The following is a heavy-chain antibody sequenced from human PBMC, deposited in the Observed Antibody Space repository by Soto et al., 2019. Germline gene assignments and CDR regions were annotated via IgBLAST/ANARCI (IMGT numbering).Heavy chain of an antibody. D-gene: IGHD4-17*01. CDR3: ARLDYGDLGMKAFDI. CDR2: IYYSGST. J-gene: IGHJ3*02. CDR1: GGSISSGDYY. V-gene: IGHV4-30-4*01. Sequence: SETLSLTCTVSGGSISSGDYYWSWIRQPPGKGLEWIGYIYYSGSTYYNPSLKSRVTISVDTSKNQFSLKLSSVTAADTAVYYCARLDYGDLGMKAFDIWGQGTMVTVSS.